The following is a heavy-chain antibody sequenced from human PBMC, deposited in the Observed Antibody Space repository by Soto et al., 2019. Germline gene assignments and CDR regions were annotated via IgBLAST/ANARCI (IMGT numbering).Heavy chain of an antibody. CDR2: IYWDDDK. D-gene: IGHD4-17*01. V-gene: IGHV2-5*02. CDR3: AHTTVPTHAFDI. Sequence: QITLKESGPTLVKPTQTRTLTCTFSGFSLSTGGVGVGWIRQPPGKALVCLALIYWDDDKRYSPSLKSRLTITQDTYKNQVFLTMTNMDPVDTATYYCAHTTVPTHAFDIWGQGTMVTVSS. J-gene: IGHJ3*02. CDR1: GFSLSTGGVG.